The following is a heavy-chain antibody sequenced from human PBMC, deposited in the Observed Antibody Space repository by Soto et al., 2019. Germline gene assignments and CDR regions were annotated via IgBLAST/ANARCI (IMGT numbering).Heavy chain of an antibody. CDR2: IYNSAST. J-gene: IGHJ4*02. CDR1: GGSVNSTYYN. V-gene: IGHV4-39*01. Sequence: SETLSLTCTVSGGSVNSTYYNWVWIRQPPGKGLEWIGSIYNSASTYYNPSLKSRVTISVDTSRNQFSLNLNSVTAADTAMYYCGRMVIADTPHREVDFWGQGTLVTVSS. CDR3: GRMVIADTPHREVDF. D-gene: IGHD2-15*01.